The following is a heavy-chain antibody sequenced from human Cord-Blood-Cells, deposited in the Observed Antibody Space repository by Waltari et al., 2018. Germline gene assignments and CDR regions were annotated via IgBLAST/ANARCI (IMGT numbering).Heavy chain of an antibody. Sequence: QVQLVQSGAEVKKPGASVKDSCKASGYTLTSDAMHWVRQAPGQRLERMGWFNAGNGNTKYSQKFQGRVTITRDTSASTAYMELSSLRSEDTAVYYCARDGSSSWYYFDYWGQGTLVTISS. J-gene: IGHJ4*02. CDR3: ARDGSSSWYYFDY. CDR2: FNAGNGNT. V-gene: IGHV1-3*01. CDR1: GYTLTSDA. D-gene: IGHD6-13*01.